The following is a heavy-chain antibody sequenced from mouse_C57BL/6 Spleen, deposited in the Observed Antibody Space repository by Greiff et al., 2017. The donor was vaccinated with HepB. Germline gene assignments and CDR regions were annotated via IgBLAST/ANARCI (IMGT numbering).Heavy chain of an antibody. J-gene: IGHJ2*01. CDR1: GFTFSSYT. CDR2: ISGGGGNT. Sequence: EVQLQESGGGLVKPGGSLKLSCAASGFTFSSYTMSWVRQTPEKRLEWVATISGGGGNTYYPDSVKGRFTISRDNAKNTLYLQMSSLRSEDTALYDCARFYYSNSLYFDYWGQGTTLTVSS. V-gene: IGHV5-9*01. CDR3: ARFYYSNSLYFDY. D-gene: IGHD2-5*01.